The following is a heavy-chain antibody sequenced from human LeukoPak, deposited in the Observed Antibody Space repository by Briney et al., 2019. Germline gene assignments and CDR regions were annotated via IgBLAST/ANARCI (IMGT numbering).Heavy chain of an antibody. Sequence: GGSLRLSCAASGFTFDSHFFNWVRQAPGRGLEWVSSIGSRGNFIYYADSVKGRFTISRDNAKNTLYLQMNSLRAEDTAVYYCARRAFDWANYYYYYMDVWGKGTTVTISS. CDR2: IGSRGNFI. V-gene: IGHV3-21*01. CDR3: ARRAFDWANYYYYYMDV. J-gene: IGHJ6*03. D-gene: IGHD3-9*01. CDR1: GFTFDSHF.